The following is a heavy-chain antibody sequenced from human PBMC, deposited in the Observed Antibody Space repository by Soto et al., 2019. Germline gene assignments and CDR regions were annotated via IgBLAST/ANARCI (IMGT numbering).Heavy chain of an antibody. CDR2: INPSGGST. J-gene: IGHJ5*02. CDR3: ARDCLPILDFWSDPKHYNWFDP. V-gene: IGHV1-46*01. Sequence: QVQLVQSGAEVKKPGASVKVSCKASGYTFTSYYMHWVRQAPGQGLEWMGIINPSGGSTSYAQKFQGRVTMTRDTSTSTVYMELSSLRSEDTAVYYCARDCLPILDFWSDPKHYNWFDPWGQGTLVTVSS. D-gene: IGHD3-3*01. CDR1: GYTFTSYY.